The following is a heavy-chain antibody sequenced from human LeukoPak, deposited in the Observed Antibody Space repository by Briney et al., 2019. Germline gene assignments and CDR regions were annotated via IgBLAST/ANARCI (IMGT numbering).Heavy chain of an antibody. V-gene: IGHV4-34*01. CDR1: GGSFSGYY. CDR2: INHSGST. Sequence: SETLSLTCAVYGGSFSGYYWSWIRQPPGKGLEWIGEINHSGSTNYNPSLKSRVTISVDTSKNQFSLKLSSVTAADTAMYYCARSGWYALVYYYYYMDVWGKGTTVTVSS. J-gene: IGHJ6*03. CDR3: ARSGWYALVYYYYYMDV. D-gene: IGHD6-19*01.